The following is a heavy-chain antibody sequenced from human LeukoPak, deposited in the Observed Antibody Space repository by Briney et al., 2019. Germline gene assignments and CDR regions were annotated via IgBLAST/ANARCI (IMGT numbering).Heavy chain of an antibody. D-gene: IGHD3-10*01. CDR2: IWYDGSNK. J-gene: IGHJ4*02. CDR3: ARDLGDGEWLERCFDY. V-gene: IGHV3-33*01. Sequence: GGSLRLSCAASGFTFSSYGMHWVRQAPGKGLEWVAVIWYDGSNKYYEDSVKGRFTISRDNSKNTLYLQMNSLRAEDTAVYYCARDLGDGEWLERCFDYWGQGTLVTVSS. CDR1: GFTFSSYG.